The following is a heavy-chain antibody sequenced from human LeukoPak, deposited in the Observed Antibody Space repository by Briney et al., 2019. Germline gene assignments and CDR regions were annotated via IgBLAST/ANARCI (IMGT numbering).Heavy chain of an antibody. CDR2: IIPIFGTA. CDR3: AREYPGTGSIGGPYYYGMDV. CDR1: GGTFSSYA. J-gene: IGHJ6*04. Sequence: GASVKVSCKASGGTFSSYANSWVRQAPGQGLEWMGGIIPIFGTANYAQKFQGRVTITADKSTSTAYMELSSLRSEDTAVYYCAREYPGTGSIGGPYYYGMDVWGKGTTVTVSP. D-gene: IGHD3/OR15-3a*01. V-gene: IGHV1-69*06.